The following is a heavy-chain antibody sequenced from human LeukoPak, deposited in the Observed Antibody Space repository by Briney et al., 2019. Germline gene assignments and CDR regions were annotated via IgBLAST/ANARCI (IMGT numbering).Heavy chain of an antibody. Sequence: PSETLSLTCTVSGGSISSGGYYWSWIRQHPGKGLEWIGYIYYSGSTYYNPSLKSRVTISVDTSKNQFSLKLSSVTAADTAVYYCARRFGRELSPYFDYWGQGTLVTVSS. CDR1: GGSISSGGYY. V-gene: IGHV4-31*03. CDR3: ARRFGRELSPYFDY. CDR2: IYYSGST. J-gene: IGHJ4*02. D-gene: IGHD5-24*01.